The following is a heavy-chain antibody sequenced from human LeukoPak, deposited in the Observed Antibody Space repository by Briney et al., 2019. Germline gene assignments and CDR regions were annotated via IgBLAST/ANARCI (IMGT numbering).Heavy chain of an antibody. D-gene: IGHD3-9*01. J-gene: IGHJ6*02. V-gene: IGHV1-3*01. Sequence: ASVKVSCKASGYTFTSYAMHWVRQAPGQRLEWMGWINAGNGNTKYSQKFQGRVTITRDTSASTAYMELSSLRSEDTAVYYCARAIPPRHYDILTGSYYGMDVWGQGTTVTVSS. CDR1: GYTFTSYA. CDR2: INAGNGNT. CDR3: ARAIPPRHYDILTGSYYGMDV.